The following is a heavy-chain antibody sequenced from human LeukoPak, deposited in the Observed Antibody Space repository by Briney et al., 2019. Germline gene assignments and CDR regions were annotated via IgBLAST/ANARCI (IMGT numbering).Heavy chain of an antibody. Sequence: ASVKVSCKASGYIFSSYYMHWVRQAPGQGLEWMGWISAYNGNTNYAQKLQGRVTMTTDTSTSTAYMELRSLRSDDTAVYYCARAPRNYYDSSGYFYWGQGTLVTVSS. V-gene: IGHV1-18*04. D-gene: IGHD3-22*01. CDR1: GYIFSSYY. J-gene: IGHJ4*02. CDR2: ISAYNGNT. CDR3: ARAPRNYYDSSGYFY.